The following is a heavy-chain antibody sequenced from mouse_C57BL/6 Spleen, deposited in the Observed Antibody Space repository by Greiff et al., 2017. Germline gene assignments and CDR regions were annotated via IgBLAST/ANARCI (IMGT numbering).Heavy chain of an antibody. CDR2: IYPRSGNT. J-gene: IGHJ3*01. CDR1: GYTFTSYG. CDR3: ASSPYDYDATFAY. D-gene: IGHD2-4*01. Sequence: VQLQQSGAELARPGASVKLSCKASGYTFTSYGISWVKQRTGQGLEWIGEIYPRSGNTYYNEKFKGKATLTADKSSSTAYMELRSLTSEDSAVYFGASSPYDYDATFAYWGQGTLVTVSA. V-gene: IGHV1-81*01.